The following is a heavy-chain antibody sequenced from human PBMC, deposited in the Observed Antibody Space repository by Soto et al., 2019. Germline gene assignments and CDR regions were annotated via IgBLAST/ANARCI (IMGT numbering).Heavy chain of an antibody. CDR2: IWYDGSNK. J-gene: IGHJ3*02. CDR1: GFTFSSYG. D-gene: IGHD5-12*01. CDR3: ARGEYSGYDRFDDAFDI. V-gene: IGHV3-33*01. Sequence: PGGSLRLSCAASGFTFSSYGMHWVRQAPGKGLEWVAVIWYDGSNKYYADSVKGRFTISRDNSKNTPYLQMNSLRAEDTAVYYCARGEYSGYDRFDDAFDIWGQGTMVTVSS.